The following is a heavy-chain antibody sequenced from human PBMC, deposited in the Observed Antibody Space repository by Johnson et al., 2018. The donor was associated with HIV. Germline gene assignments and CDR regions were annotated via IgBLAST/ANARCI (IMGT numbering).Heavy chain of an antibody. CDR2: IYSGGST. D-gene: IGHD3-10*01. V-gene: IGHV3-66*01. Sequence: VQLVESGGGVVQPGGSLRLSCAASGFTFSNAWMSWVRQAPGKGLEWVSVIYSGGSTYYADSVKGRFTISSDNSKNTLYLQMNSLRAEDTAVYYCAREAWGFGERVDAFDIWGQGTMVTVSS. J-gene: IGHJ3*02. CDR1: GFTFSNAW. CDR3: AREAWGFGERVDAFDI.